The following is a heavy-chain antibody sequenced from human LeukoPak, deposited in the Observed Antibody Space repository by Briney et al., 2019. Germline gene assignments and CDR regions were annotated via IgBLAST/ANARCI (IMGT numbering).Heavy chain of an antibody. D-gene: IGHD3-3*01. J-gene: IGHJ4*02. CDR3: ARVADFWSGYSFDY. Sequence: SETLSLTCTVSGGSISSGSYYWSWIRQPAGKGLEWIGRIYTSGSTNYNPSLKSRVTISVDTSKNQFSLKLSSVTAADAAVYYCARVADFWSGYSFDYWGQGTLVTVSS. V-gene: IGHV4-61*02. CDR1: GGSISSGSYY. CDR2: IYTSGST.